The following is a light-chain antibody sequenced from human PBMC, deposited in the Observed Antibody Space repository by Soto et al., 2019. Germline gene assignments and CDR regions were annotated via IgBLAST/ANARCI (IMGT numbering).Light chain of an antibody. J-gene: IGKJ2*01. CDR3: MQARLTYT. CDR1: HSLLHSNGYNY. V-gene: IGKV2-28*01. Sequence: IVMTQSPLSLPVTPGEPASISCRSSHSLLHSNGYNYLDWYLQKPGQSPQLLIYMGSNRASGVPDRFSGSGSGTDFTLKISRVDVEDVGVYCCMQARLTYTVGQGTKLEIK. CDR2: MGS.